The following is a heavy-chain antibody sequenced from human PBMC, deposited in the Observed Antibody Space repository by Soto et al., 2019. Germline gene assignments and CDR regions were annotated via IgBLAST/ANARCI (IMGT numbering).Heavy chain of an antibody. V-gene: IGHV1-46*02. Sequence: QVQLVQSGAEVKKPGASVKVSCKPSGYTLNTYYLHWVRQAPGQGLEWMGIIHPRGGGSTYAQKARGSVTLTRDTSRSTVFMDLSSLRSADTAVYYCARGGHIAVVTASFDYWGQGTLVTVSS. CDR1: GYTLNTYY. CDR2: IHPRGGGS. J-gene: IGHJ4*02. CDR3: ARGGHIAVVTASFDY. D-gene: IGHD2-21*02.